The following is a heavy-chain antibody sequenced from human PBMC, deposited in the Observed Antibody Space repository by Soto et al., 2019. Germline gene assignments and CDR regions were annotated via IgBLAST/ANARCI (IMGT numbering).Heavy chain of an antibody. CDR3: ARVGRAADGPNRGYYYGMDV. CDR1: GGSISSGGYS. Sequence: QLQLQESGSGLVKPSQTLSLTCAVSGGSISSGGYSWSWIRQPPGKGLEWIGYIYHSGSTYYNPSLKSRVTISVDRSKNQFSLKLSSVTAADTAVYYCARVGRAADGPNRGYYYGMDVWGQGTTVTVSS. V-gene: IGHV4-30-2*01. D-gene: IGHD3-10*01. CDR2: IYHSGST. J-gene: IGHJ6*02.